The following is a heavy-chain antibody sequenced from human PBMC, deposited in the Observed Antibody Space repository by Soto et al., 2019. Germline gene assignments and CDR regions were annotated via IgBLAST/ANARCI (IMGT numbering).Heavy chain of an antibody. Sequence: EVQLVESGGGLVKPGGSLRLSCAASGFTFSNAWMNWVRQAPGKGLEWVGRIKSKTDGGTTDYAAPVKGRFTISRDDSRNTLYLQMNSLKTEDTAVYYCTTERGATPHVDYWGQGTLVTVSS. V-gene: IGHV3-15*07. CDR1: GFTFSNAW. D-gene: IGHD1-26*01. CDR2: IKSKTDGGTT. J-gene: IGHJ4*02. CDR3: TTERGATPHVDY.